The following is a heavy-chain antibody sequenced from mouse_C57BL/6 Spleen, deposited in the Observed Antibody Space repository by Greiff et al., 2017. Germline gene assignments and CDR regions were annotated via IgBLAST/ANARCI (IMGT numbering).Heavy chain of an antibody. CDR3: ARYYGSSNGYFDV. Sequence: EVQLQQSGAELVKPGASVKLSCTASGYNIKDYYMHWVKQRTEQSLEWIGRIDPEDGETKYAQKFQGKATLTADTSSTTAYLQLSSLTSEYTAVYYCARYYGSSNGYFDVWGTGTTVTVSS. J-gene: IGHJ1*03. V-gene: IGHV14-2*01. CDR1: GYNIKDYY. CDR2: IDPEDGET. D-gene: IGHD1-1*01.